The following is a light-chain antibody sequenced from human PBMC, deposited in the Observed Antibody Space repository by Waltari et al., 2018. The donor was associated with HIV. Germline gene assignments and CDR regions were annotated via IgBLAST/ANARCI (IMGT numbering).Light chain of an antibody. CDR2: DVN. CDR3: CSYAGSYTYV. V-gene: IGLV2-11*01. CDR1: SSDVGAYNY. J-gene: IGLJ1*01. Sequence: QSALTQPRSVSGSPGQSVTISCTGTSSDVGAYNYASGYQQHPGKAPKLMIYDVNKRPSGVPDRFSGSKSGNTASLTISGLQAEDEADYYCCSYAGSYTYVFGTGTKVTVL.